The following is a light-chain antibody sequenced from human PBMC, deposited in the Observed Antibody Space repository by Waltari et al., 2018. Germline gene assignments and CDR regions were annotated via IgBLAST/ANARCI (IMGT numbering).Light chain of an antibody. Sequence: DIQMAQSPSSVSASVGDTVTITCRASEGLRTWLAWYQQKPGKAPKLLIYVASILQSGVPGRFRGSGSGTEFTLTISNLQPDDFASYYCQQAHTFPFTFGPGTKLYIK. CDR3: QQAHTFPFT. V-gene: IGKV1-12*01. CDR1: EGLRTW. CDR2: VAS. J-gene: IGKJ3*01.